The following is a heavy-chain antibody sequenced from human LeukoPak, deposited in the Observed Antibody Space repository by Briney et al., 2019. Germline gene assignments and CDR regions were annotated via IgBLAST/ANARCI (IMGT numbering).Heavy chain of an antibody. V-gene: IGHV4-39*07. D-gene: IGHD6-19*01. CDR2: IYYSGST. J-gene: IGHJ4*02. CDR1: GGSISSSSYY. CDR3: ARGGYSSGLYYFDY. Sequence: SETLSLTCTVSGGSISSSSYYWGWIRQPPGKGLEWIGSIYYSGSTYCNPSLKSRVTKSVDTSKNQFSLKLSSVTAADTAVYYCARGGYSSGLYYFDYWGQGTLVTVSS.